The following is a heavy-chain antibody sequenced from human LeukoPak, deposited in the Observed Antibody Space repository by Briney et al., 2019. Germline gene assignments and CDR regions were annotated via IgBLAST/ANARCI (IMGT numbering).Heavy chain of an antibody. CDR1: GYTFTSYG. J-gene: IGHJ4*02. Sequence: GASVKVSCKASGYTFTSYGISWVRQAPGQGLEWMGWISAYNGNTNYAQKFQGRVTITTDESTSTAYMELSSLRSEDTAVYYCRFGVGEGNDYWGQGTLVTVSS. CDR3: RFGVGEGNDY. V-gene: IGHV1-18*01. D-gene: IGHD3-3*01. CDR2: ISAYNGNT.